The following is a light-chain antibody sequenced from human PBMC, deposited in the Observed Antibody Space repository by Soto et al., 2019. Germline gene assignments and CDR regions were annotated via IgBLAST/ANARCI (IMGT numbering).Light chain of an antibody. Sequence: EIVLTQFPATLSLSPGERATLSCRVSQSVSTYLAWYQQKPGQAPRLLIYGASNRATGIPARFSGSGSGTDFTLTIGSLEPEDSAVYYCHQRGTWPETFGQGTKVEIK. J-gene: IGKJ1*01. CDR1: QSVSTY. V-gene: IGKV3-11*01. CDR3: HQRGTWPET. CDR2: GAS.